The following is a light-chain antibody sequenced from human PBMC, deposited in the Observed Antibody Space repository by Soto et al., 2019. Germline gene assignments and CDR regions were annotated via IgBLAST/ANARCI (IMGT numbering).Light chain of an antibody. CDR3: QQYHNWPA. V-gene: IGKV3-15*01. J-gene: IGKJ1*01. CDR2: GAA. Sequence: MTQSPSTLSASVGDIATLSCRASQSVFSSLAWYQQKPGQAPRLLIYGAATRATGIPARFSGSGSGTEFTLTISSLQSEDFAVYYCQQYHNWPAFGQGTKVDIK. CDR1: QSVFSS.